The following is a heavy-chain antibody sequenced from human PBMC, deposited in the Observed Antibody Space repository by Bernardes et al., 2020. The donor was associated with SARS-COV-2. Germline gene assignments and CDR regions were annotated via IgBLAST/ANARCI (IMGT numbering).Heavy chain of an antibody. CDR1: GFTFRGYA. CDR2: LSGSGSAT. D-gene: IGHD4-17*01. CDR3: AREDYELDL. Sequence: GGSLRLSRAASGFTFRGYAMTWVRQAPGPGLEWVSALSGSGSATYYTDSVKGRFTISRDNSKNTLFLQMNSLRAEDTALYFCAREDYELDLWGQGTLVTVSS. V-gene: IGHV3-23*01. J-gene: IGHJ5*02.